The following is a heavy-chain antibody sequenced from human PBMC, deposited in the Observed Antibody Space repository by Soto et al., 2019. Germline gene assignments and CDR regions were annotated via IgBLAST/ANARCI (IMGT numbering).Heavy chain of an antibody. CDR3: ARGVVVVAASQLGWFDP. Sequence: QVQLVQSGAELKKPGSSVKVSCKASGGTFSRDAICWVRQAPGQGLEWLGGIIPMFGTAKYVQKFQGRITITADESTTTAYMELRSLRSDDTAVYYCARGVVVVAASQLGWFDPWGQGPLVTVSS. D-gene: IGHD2-15*01. V-gene: IGHV1-69*01. J-gene: IGHJ5*02. CDR2: IIPMFGTA. CDR1: GGTFSRDA.